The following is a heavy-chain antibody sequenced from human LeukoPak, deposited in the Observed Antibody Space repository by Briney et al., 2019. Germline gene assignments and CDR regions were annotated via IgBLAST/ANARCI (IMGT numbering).Heavy chain of an antibody. CDR3: ARRWELLCFLDV. CDR1: GGSFSGYY. V-gene: IGHV4-34*01. D-gene: IGHD1-26*01. CDR2: INHSGST. J-gene: IGHJ6*04. Sequence: SETLSLNCAVYGGSFSGYYWSWIRQPPGKGLEWIGEINHSGSTNYNPSLKSRVTISVDTSKNQFSLKLSSVTAADTAVYYCARRWELLCFLDVWGKGTTVTVSS.